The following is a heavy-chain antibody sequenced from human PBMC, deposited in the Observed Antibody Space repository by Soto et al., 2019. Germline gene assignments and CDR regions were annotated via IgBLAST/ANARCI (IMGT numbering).Heavy chain of an antibody. V-gene: IGHV3-23*01. CDR2: IRETGNT. CDR1: GFTFSNYA. CDR3: AKQQMGVIRALDY. D-gene: IGHD1-26*01. J-gene: IGHJ4*02. Sequence: PGGPLRLSCAASGFTFSNYAMSWIRQAPGKGLEWVSTIRETGNTYYADSVRGRFATSRDNSENTLYLQMSSLRAEDTAVYYCAKQQMGVIRALDYWGQGTLVTVSS.